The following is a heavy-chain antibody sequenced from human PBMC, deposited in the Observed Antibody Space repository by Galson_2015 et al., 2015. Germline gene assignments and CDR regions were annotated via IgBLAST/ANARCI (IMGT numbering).Heavy chain of an antibody. J-gene: IGHJ3*02. CDR2: IIPILGIA. D-gene: IGHD3-16*02. V-gene: IGHV1-69*02. Sequence: SVKVSCKASGGTFSSYTISWVRQAPGQGLEWMGRIIPILGIANYAQKFQGRVTITADKSTSTAYMERSSLRSEDTAVYYCASPSEVAYDYVWGSYRYLGEDAFDIWGQGTLVTVSS. CDR1: GGTFSSYT. CDR3: ASPSEVAYDYVWGSYRYLGEDAFDI.